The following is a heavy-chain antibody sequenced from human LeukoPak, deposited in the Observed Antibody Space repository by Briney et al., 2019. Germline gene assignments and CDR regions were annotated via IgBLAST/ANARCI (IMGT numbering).Heavy chain of an antibody. V-gene: IGHV3-7*01. J-gene: IGHJ4*02. CDR3: ASGDGCSSTSCYHIDF. CDR2: IKEDGREG. CDR1: GFTFSRYW. Sequence: GGSLRLSCAASGFTFSRYWMSWFRQAPGKGLEWVANIKEDGREGYYGGSVKGRFAISRDNAQNSLYLRMNSLRAEDTAVYYCASGDGCSSTSCYHIDFWGQGTLVTVSS. D-gene: IGHD2-2*01.